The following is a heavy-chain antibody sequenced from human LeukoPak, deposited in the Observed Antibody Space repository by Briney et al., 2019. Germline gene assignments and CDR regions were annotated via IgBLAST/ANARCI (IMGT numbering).Heavy chain of an antibody. CDR1: GFTFTNYA. CDR3: ARDSGITIFGVVNF. D-gene: IGHD3-3*01. Sequence: GRSLRLSCAASGFTFTNYAMHWVRQAPGKGLEWVAVISHDGSNKYYADSVKGRFTISRDNSKNTLYLQMNSLRAEDTAVYYCARDSGITIFGVVNFWGQGTQVTVSS. V-gene: IGHV3-30*04. J-gene: IGHJ4*02. CDR2: ISHDGSNK.